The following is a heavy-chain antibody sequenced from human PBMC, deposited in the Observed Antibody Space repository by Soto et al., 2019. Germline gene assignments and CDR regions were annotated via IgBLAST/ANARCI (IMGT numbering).Heavy chain of an antibody. J-gene: IGHJ6*02. V-gene: IGHV6-1*01. CDR2: TYYRSKWYN. CDR1: GDSVSSNSAA. CDR3: ARGSWVPAAITSSNYYYYYGMDV. Sequence: SQTLSLTCAISGDSVSSNSAAWNWIRQSPSRGLEWLGRTYYRSKWYNDYAVSVKSRITINPDTSKNQFSLQLNSVTPEDTAVYYCARGSWVPAAITSSNYYYYYGMDVWGQGTTVTVSS. D-gene: IGHD2-2*01.